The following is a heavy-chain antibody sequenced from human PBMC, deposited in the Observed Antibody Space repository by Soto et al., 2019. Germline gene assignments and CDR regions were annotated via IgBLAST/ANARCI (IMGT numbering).Heavy chain of an antibody. CDR2: IYYSGST. Sequence: SETLPHPCTVSAGSPSRKRYLLGRLRLPPGQGLEWIGSIYYSGSTYYNPSLKSRVTISVDTSKNQFSLKLSSVTAADTAVYYCARLIWFGDPIRSGDYYGMDVWGQGTTVT. V-gene: IGHV4-39*01. CDR3: ARLIWFGDPIRSGDYYGMDV. J-gene: IGHJ6*02. D-gene: IGHD3-10*01. CDR1: AGSPSRKRYL.